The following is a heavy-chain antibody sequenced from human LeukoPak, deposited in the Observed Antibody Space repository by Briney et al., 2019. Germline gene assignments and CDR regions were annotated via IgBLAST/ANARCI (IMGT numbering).Heavy chain of an antibody. CDR1: GFTLGDYA. CDR2: IRSKAYGSTT. Sequence: GRSLRLSCTASGFTLGDYAMSWFRQAPGKGLEWVGFIRSKAYGSTTEYAAAVKGRFNISREDSKSIAYLQMNSLKTEDTAVYYCTRDWYYYDSLDIWGQGTMVTVSS. J-gene: IGHJ3*02. CDR3: TRDWYYYDSLDI. D-gene: IGHD3-22*01. V-gene: IGHV3-49*03.